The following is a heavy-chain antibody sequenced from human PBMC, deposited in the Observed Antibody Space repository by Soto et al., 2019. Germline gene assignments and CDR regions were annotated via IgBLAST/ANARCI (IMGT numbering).Heavy chain of an antibody. CDR2: IIPVVGTT. J-gene: IGHJ4*02. Sequence: KPGSSVKXXCKXXXXTFTTNSLNXXXXVPGQGLEWMGGIIPVVGTTKYAQKYQDRVTITVYKDTITAYMELSSLRSDDTAVYYCARCLLDATTYFEYWGQGTPVTVSS. D-gene: IGHD1-26*01. CDR1: XXTFTTNS. V-gene: IGHV1-69*06. CDR3: ARCLLDATTYFEY.